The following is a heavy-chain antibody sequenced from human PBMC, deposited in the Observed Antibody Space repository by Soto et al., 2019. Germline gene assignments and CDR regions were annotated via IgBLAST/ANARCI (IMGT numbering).Heavy chain of an antibody. V-gene: IGHV2-5*01. CDR1: GFSLSTSGVG. CDR2: IYWNDDK. Sequence: SGPTLVNPTQTLTLTCTFSGFSLSTSGVGVGWIRQPPGKALEWLAVIYWNDDKRYSPSLKSRLTITKGTSDNQVVLTMTNVDPVDTASYYCAHFNGYEEFEYWGQGTPVTVSS. CDR3: AHFNGYEEFEY. D-gene: IGHD5-12*01. J-gene: IGHJ4*02.